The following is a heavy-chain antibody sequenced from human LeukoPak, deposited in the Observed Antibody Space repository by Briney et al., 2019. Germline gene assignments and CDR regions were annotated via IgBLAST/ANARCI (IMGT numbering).Heavy chain of an antibody. CDR2: IYTSGST. V-gene: IGHV4-61*02. J-gene: IGHJ6*03. D-gene: IGHD1-26*01. CDR1: GGSISSGSYY. Sequence: PSQTLSLTCTVSGGSISSGSYYWSWIRQPAGKGLEWIGRIYTSGSTNYNPSLKSRVTISVDTSKNQFSLRLSSVTAADTAVYYCARVAWELDNYYYYYYMDVWGKGTTVTVSS. CDR3: ARVAWELDNYYYYYYMDV.